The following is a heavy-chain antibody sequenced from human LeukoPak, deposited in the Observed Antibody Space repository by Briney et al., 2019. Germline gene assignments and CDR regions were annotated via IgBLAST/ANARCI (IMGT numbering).Heavy chain of an antibody. Sequence: GASVKVSCKASGGTFSGYAISWVRQAPGQGLEWMGGIIPIFGTANYAQKFQGRVTITADESTSTAYMELSSLRSEDTAVYYCARDSGSYSPFDYWGQGTLVTVSS. CDR1: GGTFSGYA. D-gene: IGHD1-26*01. CDR3: ARDSGSYSPFDY. V-gene: IGHV1-69*13. CDR2: IIPIFGTA. J-gene: IGHJ4*02.